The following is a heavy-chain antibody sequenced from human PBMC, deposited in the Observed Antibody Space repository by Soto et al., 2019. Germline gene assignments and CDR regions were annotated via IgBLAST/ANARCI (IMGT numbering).Heavy chain of an antibody. D-gene: IGHD2-15*01. V-gene: IGHV2-5*01. CDR2: IYGNGDK. Sequence: QITLRESGPTLVKPTQTLTLTCSFSGFSLTTVAVAVGWIRQPPGRALEGASLIYGNGDKYYNPSLNNRLTITQDTSKNQVVLTMTNMDPVDTATYYCTHRRNSCSGGPCHVWFDPWGQGTLVTVSS. CDR3: THRRNSCSGGPCHVWFDP. CDR1: GFSLTTVAVA. J-gene: IGHJ5*02.